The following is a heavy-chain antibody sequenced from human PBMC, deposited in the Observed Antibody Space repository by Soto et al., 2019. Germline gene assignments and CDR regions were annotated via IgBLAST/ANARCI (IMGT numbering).Heavy chain of an antibody. D-gene: IGHD6-13*01. V-gene: IGHV5-51*01. CDR2: VYPITSQT. CDR3: AKTAAGGKNYYGMDV. J-gene: IGHJ6*02. CDR1: GFKFSTYW. Sequence: GESLKISCKASGFKFSTYWIAWVRQMPGKGLEFMGVVYPITSQTTYSPSFQGQVTISADKSINTAYLEWGGLKASDTAMYYCAKTAAGGKNYYGMDVWGQGTTVTVSS.